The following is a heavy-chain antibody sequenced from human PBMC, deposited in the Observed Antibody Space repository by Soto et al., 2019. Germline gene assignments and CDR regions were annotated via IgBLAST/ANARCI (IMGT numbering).Heavy chain of an antibody. D-gene: IGHD6-13*01. V-gene: IGHV3-33*06. CDR2: IWYDGTQK. CDR3: AKRQGIGAAAKNFDF. J-gene: IGHJ4*02. Sequence: PGGSLRLSCEASGFTFNTYSMHWVRQPPGKGLEWLAAIWYDGTQKYYADSVKGRFSMSRDNSKNTLYLQMKNLRAEDTAVYFCAKRQGIGAAAKNFDFWGQGTLVTVSS. CDR1: GFTFNTYS.